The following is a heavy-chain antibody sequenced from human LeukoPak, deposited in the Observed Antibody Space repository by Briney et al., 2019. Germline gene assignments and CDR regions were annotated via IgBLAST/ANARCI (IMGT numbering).Heavy chain of an antibody. D-gene: IGHD6-19*01. CDR2: IRSDGSNK. Sequence: GGSLRLSCAASGFTFSSYAMSWVRQAPGKGLEWVAFIRSDGSNKYYADSVKGRLTISRDNSKNTLFLQMNSLRAEDTAVYYCAKDGNGWYFDYWGQGTLVTVSS. J-gene: IGHJ4*02. CDR1: GFTFSSYA. CDR3: AKDGNGWYFDY. V-gene: IGHV3-30*02.